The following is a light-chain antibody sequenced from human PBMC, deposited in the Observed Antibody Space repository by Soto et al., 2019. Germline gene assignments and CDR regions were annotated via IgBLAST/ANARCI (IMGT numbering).Light chain of an antibody. CDR3: QQYSSLPHT. J-gene: IGKJ2*01. V-gene: IGKV3-20*01. Sequence: ESVLTQSPGTLSLSPGERATLSCRASQSVTNRYFAWYQQRPGQAPRLLIYGISNRATGIPDRFSGSGSGTDFTLTISRLVPEDFVVYYCQQYSSLPHTFGQGTKLEVK. CDR2: GIS. CDR1: QSVTNRY.